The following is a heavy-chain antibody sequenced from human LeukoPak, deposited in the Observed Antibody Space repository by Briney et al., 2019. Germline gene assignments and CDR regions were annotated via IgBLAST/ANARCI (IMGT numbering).Heavy chain of an antibody. CDR2: IYTSGST. D-gene: IGHD4-23*01. Sequence: TASETLSLTCTVSGGSISSYYWSWIRQPAGKGLEWIGRIYTSGSTNYNPSLKSRVTMSVDTSKNQFSLKLSSVTAADTAVYYCARSETRRTTVAPGLLSVYDYGMDVWGQGTTVTVSS. J-gene: IGHJ6*02. V-gene: IGHV4-4*07. CDR3: ARSETRRTTVAPGLLSVYDYGMDV. CDR1: GGSISSYY.